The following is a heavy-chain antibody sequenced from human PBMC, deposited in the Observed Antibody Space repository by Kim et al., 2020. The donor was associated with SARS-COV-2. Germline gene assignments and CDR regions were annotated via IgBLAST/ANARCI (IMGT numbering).Heavy chain of an antibody. D-gene: IGHD5-12*01. J-gene: IGHJ6*01. CDR3: AKSRRGYSGYDQGLYYY. CDR1: GFTFDDYA. V-gene: IGHV3-9*01. CDR2: ISWNSGSI. Sequence: GGSLRLSCAASGFTFDDYAMHWVRQAPGKGLEWVSGISWNSGSIGYADSVKGRFTISRDNAKNSLYLQMNSLRAEDTALYYCAKSRRGYSGYDQGLYYY.